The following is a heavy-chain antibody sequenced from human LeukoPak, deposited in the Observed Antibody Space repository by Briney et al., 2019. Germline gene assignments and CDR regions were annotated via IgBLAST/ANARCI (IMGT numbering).Heavy chain of an antibody. J-gene: IGHJ4*02. Sequence: PGGSLRLSCAASGFTVSSNYMSWVRQAPGKGLEWVSVIYSGGSTYYADSVKGRFTISRDNSKNTLYLQMNSLRAEDTAVYYCARDRGKDCSSTSCYLQDYWGQGTLVTVSP. CDR1: GFTVSSNY. V-gene: IGHV3-53*01. CDR2: IYSGGST. D-gene: IGHD2-2*01. CDR3: ARDRGKDCSSTSCYLQDY.